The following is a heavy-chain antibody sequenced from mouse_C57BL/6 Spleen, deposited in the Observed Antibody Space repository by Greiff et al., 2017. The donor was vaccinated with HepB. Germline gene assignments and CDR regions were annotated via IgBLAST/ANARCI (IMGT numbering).Heavy chain of an antibody. CDR2: ISSGSSTI. V-gene: IGHV5-17*01. Sequence: DVQLVESGGGLVKPGGSLKLSCAASGFTFSDYGMHWVRQAPEKGLEWVAYISSGSSTIYYADTVKGRFTISRDNAKNTLFLQMTSLRSEDTAMYYCARRDGNPYYYAMDYRGQGTSVTVSS. J-gene: IGHJ4*01. CDR3: ARRDGNPYYYAMDY. CDR1: GFTFSDYG. D-gene: IGHD2-1*01.